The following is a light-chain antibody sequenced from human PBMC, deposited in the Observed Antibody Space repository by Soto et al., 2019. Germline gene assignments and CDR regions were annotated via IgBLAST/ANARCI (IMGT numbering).Light chain of an antibody. CDR3: QSYDSSLSGSQV. Sequence: QSVLTQAPSVSGVPGQRGSISCTGSSSNIGAGYDVHWYQQLPGTAPNLLIYGNSNRPSGVPDRFSGSKSGTSASLAITGLQAEDEADYYCQSYDSSLSGSQVFGTGTKVTVL. J-gene: IGLJ1*01. CDR1: SSNIGAGYD. V-gene: IGLV1-40*01. CDR2: GNS.